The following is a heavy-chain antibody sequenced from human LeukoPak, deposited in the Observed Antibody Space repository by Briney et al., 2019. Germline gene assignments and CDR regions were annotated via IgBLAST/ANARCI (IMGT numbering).Heavy chain of an antibody. Sequence: PSETLSLTCTVSGGSISSSSYYWGWIRQPPGKGLEWIGSIYYSGSTYYNPSLKSRVTISVDTSKNQFSLKLSSVTAADTAVYYCARHVVATFGFDPWGQGTLVTVSS. CDR2: IYYSGST. CDR1: GGSISSSSYY. CDR3: ARHVVATFGFDP. J-gene: IGHJ5*02. D-gene: IGHD3-16*01. V-gene: IGHV4-39*01.